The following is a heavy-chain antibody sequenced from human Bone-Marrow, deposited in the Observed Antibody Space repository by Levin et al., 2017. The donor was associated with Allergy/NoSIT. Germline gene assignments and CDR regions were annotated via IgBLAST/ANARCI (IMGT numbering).Heavy chain of an antibody. Sequence: GGSLRLSCAASGFTFSSYAMSWVRQAPGKGLEWVSAISGSGGSTYYADSVKGRFTISRDNSKNTLYLQMNSLRAEDTAVYYCAKDSSRDIVATMARGKFDPWGQGTLVTVSS. V-gene: IGHV3-23*01. J-gene: IGHJ5*02. CDR1: GFTFSSYA. CDR2: ISGSGGST. CDR3: AKDSSRDIVATMARGKFDP. D-gene: IGHD5-12*01.